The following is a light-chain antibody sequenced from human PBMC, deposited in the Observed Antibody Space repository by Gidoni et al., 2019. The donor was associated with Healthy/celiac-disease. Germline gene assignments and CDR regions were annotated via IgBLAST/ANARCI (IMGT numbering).Light chain of an antibody. J-gene: IGKJ1*01. CDR3: QQYGSSPRT. CDR1: QSVSSSY. V-gene: IGKV3-20*01. CDR2: GAS. Sequence: EIVLTQSPGTLSLSPGERATLSCRDSQSVSSSYLAWYQQKPGQAPRLLIYGASSRATGIPDRFSGSGSGTDFTLTISRLEPEDFAVYYCQQYGSSPRTFXQXTKVEIK.